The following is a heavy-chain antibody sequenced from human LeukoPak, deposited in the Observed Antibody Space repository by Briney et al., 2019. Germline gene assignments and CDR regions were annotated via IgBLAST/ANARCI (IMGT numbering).Heavy chain of an antibody. J-gene: IGHJ4*02. CDR3: ASFAPYYYDY. CDR1: GGSISSHY. Sequence: SETLSLTCTVSGGSISSHYWSWIRQPPGKGLEWIGYIYYSGSTNYNPSLKSRVTISVDTSKNQFSLKLSSVTAADTAVYYCASFAPYYYDYWGQGTLVTVSS. CDR2: IYYSGST. V-gene: IGHV4-59*08.